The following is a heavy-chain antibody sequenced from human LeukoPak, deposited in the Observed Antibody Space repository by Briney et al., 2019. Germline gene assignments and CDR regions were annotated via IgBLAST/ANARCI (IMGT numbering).Heavy chain of an antibody. CDR1: GGSISSSNW. CDR2: VYHSGST. CDR3: ARDYVRYFDWLPPPYYYYYGMDA. V-gene: IGHV4-4*02. J-gene: IGHJ6*04. D-gene: IGHD3-9*01. Sequence: SGTLSLTCAVSGGSISSSNWWSWVRQPPGKGLEWIGEVYHSGSTNYNPSLKSRVTISVDKSKNQFSLKLSSVTAADTAVYYCARDYVRYFDWLPPPYYYYYGMDAWGRGTTVTVSS.